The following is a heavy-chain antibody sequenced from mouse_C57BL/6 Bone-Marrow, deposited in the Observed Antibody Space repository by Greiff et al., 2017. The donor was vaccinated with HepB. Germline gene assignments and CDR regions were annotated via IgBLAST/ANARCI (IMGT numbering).Heavy chain of an antibody. Sequence: QVQLQQPGAELVRPGSSVKLSCKASGYTFTSYWMDWVKQRPGQGLEWIGNIYPSDSETHYNQKFKDKATLTVDKSSSTADMQLSSLTSEDSAVYYCARGGTTTVVAPYFDYWGQGTTLTVSS. J-gene: IGHJ2*01. D-gene: IGHD1-1*01. CDR2: IYPSDSET. CDR1: GYTFTSYW. V-gene: IGHV1-61*01. CDR3: ARGGTTTVVAPYFDY.